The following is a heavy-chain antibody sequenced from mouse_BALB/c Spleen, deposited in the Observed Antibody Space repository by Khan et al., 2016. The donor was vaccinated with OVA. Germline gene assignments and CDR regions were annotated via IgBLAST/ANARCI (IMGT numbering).Heavy chain of an antibody. CDR1: GFTFSTYG. Sequence: EVQLQESGGDLVKPGGSLKLSCAASGFTFSTYGMSWVRQTPDKRLEWVAAISSGGSYTYYPDSVKGRFTISRDNAKNNLFLQMSSLKSEDTAMYYGTRLAYYYKSERFAYWGQGTLVTVSA. V-gene: IGHV5-6*01. J-gene: IGHJ3*01. D-gene: IGHD1-1*01. CDR3: TRLAYYYKSERFAY. CDR2: ISSGGSYT.